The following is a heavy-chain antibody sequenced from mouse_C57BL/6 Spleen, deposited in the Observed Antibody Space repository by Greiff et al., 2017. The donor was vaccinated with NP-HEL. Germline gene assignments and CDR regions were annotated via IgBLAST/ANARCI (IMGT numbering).Heavy chain of an antibody. CDR1: GYTFTSYW. Sequence: QVQLQQPGAELVKPGASVKMSCKASGYTFTSYWITWVKQRPGQGLEWIGDIYPGSGSTNYNEKFKSKATLTVDTSSSTAYMQLSSLTSEDSAVYYCARSRMGRNYYAMDYWGQGTSVTVSS. V-gene: IGHV1-55*01. J-gene: IGHJ4*01. CDR3: ARSRMGRNYYAMDY. CDR2: IYPGSGST. D-gene: IGHD2-10*02.